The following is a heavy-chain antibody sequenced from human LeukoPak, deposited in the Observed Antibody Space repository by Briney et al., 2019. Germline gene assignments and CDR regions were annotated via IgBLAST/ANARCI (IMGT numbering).Heavy chain of an antibody. Sequence: SGGSLRLSCAASGFTFSNYAMSWVRQAPGKGLEWVSSISGSDGDTYYADSVKGRFTISRDNAKNTLYLQMNSLRAEDTAVYYCARVRGGYYFDYWGQGTLVTVSS. V-gene: IGHV3-23*01. J-gene: IGHJ4*02. CDR2: ISGSDGDT. CDR3: ARVRGGYYFDY. D-gene: IGHD5-12*01. CDR1: GFTFSNYA.